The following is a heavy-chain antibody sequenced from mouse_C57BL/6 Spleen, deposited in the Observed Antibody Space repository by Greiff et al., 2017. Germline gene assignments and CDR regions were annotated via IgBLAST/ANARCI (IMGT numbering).Heavy chain of an antibody. Sequence: EVQGVESGAELVRPGASVKLSCTASGFNIKDDYMHWVKQRPEQGLEWIGWIDPENGDTEYASKFQGKATITADTASNTAYLQLSSLTCEDTAVDYWTSGGNCVLFDYWGQGTTLTVSS. CDR2: IDPENGDT. V-gene: IGHV14-4*01. J-gene: IGHJ2*01. D-gene: IGHD2-1*01. CDR3: TSGGNCVLFDY. CDR1: GFNIKDDY.